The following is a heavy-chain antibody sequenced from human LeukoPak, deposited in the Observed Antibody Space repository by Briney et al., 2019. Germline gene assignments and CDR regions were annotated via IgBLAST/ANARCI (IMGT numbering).Heavy chain of an antibody. CDR2: IYSGGST. CDR3: ARAGPSSSWHQFDY. Sequence: PGGSLRLSCAASGSTVSRNYMSWVRQAPGKGLEWVSVIYSGGSTYYADSVKGRFTISRDNSKNTLYLQMNSLRAEDTAVYYCARAGPSSSWHQFDYWGQGTLVTVSS. CDR1: GSTVSRNY. V-gene: IGHV3-66*01. D-gene: IGHD6-13*01. J-gene: IGHJ4*02.